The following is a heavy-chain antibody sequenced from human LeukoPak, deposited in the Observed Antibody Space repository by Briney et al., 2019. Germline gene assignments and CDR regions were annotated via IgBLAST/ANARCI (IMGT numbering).Heavy chain of an antibody. CDR3: AKDIRRGSGSFFDY. CDR2: INTDGSST. V-gene: IGHV3-74*01. D-gene: IGHD3-10*01. Sequence: GGSLRLSCAASGFTFSSYWMHWVRQAPGKGLVWVSRINTDGSSTSYADSVKGRFTISRDNAKNTLYLQMNSLRAEDTAVYYCAKDIRRGSGSFFDYWGQGTLVTVSS. CDR1: GFTFSSYW. J-gene: IGHJ4*02.